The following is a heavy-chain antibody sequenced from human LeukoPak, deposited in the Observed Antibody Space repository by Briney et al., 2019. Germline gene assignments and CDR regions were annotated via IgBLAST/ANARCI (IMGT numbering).Heavy chain of an antibody. CDR1: GFTFGSYA. CDR3: ARVTRIAARPYYFDY. CDR2: IKQDGSEK. V-gene: IGHV3-7*04. J-gene: IGHJ4*02. D-gene: IGHD6-6*01. Sequence: GRSLRLSCVASGFTFGSYAMDWVRQAPGKGLEWVANIKQDGSEKYYVDSVKGRFTISRDNAKNSLYLQMNSLRAEDTAVYYCARVTRIAARPYYFDYWGQGTLVTVSS.